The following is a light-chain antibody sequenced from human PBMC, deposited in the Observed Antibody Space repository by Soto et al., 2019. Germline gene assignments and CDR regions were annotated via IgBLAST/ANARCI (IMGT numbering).Light chain of an antibody. CDR2: EVT. V-gene: IGLV2-14*01. CDR1: SSDVGGYNS. Sequence: QSALTQPASVSGSPGQSITISCTRTSSDVGGYNSVSWYQQHPGKAPKLVIYEVTNRPSGISNRFSGSKSGSTASLTISGLQAEDEADYYCSSYTSSSTRVFGTGTKVTVL. J-gene: IGLJ1*01. CDR3: SSYTSSSTRV.